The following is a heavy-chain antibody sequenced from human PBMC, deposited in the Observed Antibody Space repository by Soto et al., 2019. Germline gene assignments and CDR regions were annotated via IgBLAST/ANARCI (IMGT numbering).Heavy chain of an antibody. CDR3: ARWGLYHYYMDV. CDR1: GYTFTSYD. J-gene: IGHJ6*03. CDR2: MNPNSGNT. D-gene: IGHD3-16*01. V-gene: IGHV1-8*01. Sequence: ASVKVSCKASGYTFTSYDINWVRQATGQGLEWMGWMNPNSGNTGYAQKFQGRVTMTRNTSISTAYMELSSLRSEDTAVYYCARWGLYHYYMDVWGKGTTVTVSS.